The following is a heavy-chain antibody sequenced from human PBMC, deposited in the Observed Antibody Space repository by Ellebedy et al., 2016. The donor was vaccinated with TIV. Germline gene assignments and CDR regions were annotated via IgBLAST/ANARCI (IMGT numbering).Heavy chain of an antibody. CDR3: VRGFPKYNYDSRGYP. J-gene: IGHJ5*02. D-gene: IGHD3-22*01. V-gene: IGHV3-21*01. CDR2: ISSNLHYV. CDR1: GFTFSDFT. Sequence: GGSLRLSCEASGFTFSDFTMNWVRQVPGKGLQWVSSISSNLHYVNYTDSVRGRFTISRDNAKKSLSLQMDSLRAEDTAVYYCVRGFPKYNYDSRGYPWGQGTLVTVSS.